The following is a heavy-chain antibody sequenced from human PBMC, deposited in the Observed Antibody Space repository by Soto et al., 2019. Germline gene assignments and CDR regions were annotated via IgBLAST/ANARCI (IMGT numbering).Heavy chain of an antibody. CDR3: ARFKGCSGGSCYPYFDY. CDR2: ISYDGSNK. Sequence: QVQLVESGGGVVQPGRSLRLSCAASGFTFNSYAMHWVRQAPGKGLEWVAVISYDGSNKYYADSVKGRFTISRDNSKNTLYLQMNGLRAEDTAVYYCARFKGCSGGSCYPYFDYWGQGTLVTVSS. J-gene: IGHJ4*02. D-gene: IGHD2-15*01. CDR1: GFTFNSYA. V-gene: IGHV3-30-3*01.